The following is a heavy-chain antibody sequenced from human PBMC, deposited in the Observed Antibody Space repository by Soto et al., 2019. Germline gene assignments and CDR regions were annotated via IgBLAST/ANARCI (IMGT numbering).Heavy chain of an antibody. Sequence: QVQLVQSGAEVKKPGSSVKVSCKASGGTFSSYAISWVRQAPGQGLEWMGGIIPIFGTANYAQKFQGRVTITANKSTSTAYMELSSLRSEDTAVYYCARRRYSSGWTGSWFDPWGQGTLVTVSS. CDR3: ARRRYSSGWTGSWFDP. V-gene: IGHV1-69*06. D-gene: IGHD6-19*01. J-gene: IGHJ5*02. CDR2: IIPIFGTA. CDR1: GGTFSSYA.